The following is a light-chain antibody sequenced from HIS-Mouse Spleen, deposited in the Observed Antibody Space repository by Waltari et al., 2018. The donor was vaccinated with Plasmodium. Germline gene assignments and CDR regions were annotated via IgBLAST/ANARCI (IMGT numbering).Light chain of an antibody. CDR3: CSYAGSYTLV. CDR2: DVS. J-gene: IGLJ2*01. CDR1: SSDVGGYNY. V-gene: IGLV2-11*01. Sequence: QSALTQPRSVSGSPGQSVTISCTGTSSDVGGYNYVSWYQQHPGKAPKLMIYDVSKRPSGVPDRFPCSKSGNTASLTISGLQAEDEADYYCCSYAGSYTLVFGGGTKLTVL.